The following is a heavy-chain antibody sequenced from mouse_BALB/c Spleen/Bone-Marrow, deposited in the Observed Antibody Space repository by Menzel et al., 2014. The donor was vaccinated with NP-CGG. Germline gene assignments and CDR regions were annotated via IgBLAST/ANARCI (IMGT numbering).Heavy chain of an antibody. J-gene: IGHJ2*01. V-gene: IGHV14-1*02. CDR1: GFNIKDYY. Sequence: VQLQQSGAELVRPGALVKLSCKASGFNIKDYYMHWVKQRPEQGLEWIGWIDPENGNTIYDPKFQGKASITADTSSNTAYLQHSSLTSEDTAVYYCAMITTYWGQGTTLTVSS. CDR3: AMITTY. CDR2: IDPENGNT. D-gene: IGHD2-4*01.